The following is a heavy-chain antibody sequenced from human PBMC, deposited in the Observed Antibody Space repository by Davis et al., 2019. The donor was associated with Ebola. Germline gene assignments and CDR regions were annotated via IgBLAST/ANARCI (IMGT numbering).Heavy chain of an antibody. Sequence: SETLSLTCTVSGGSISSSSDYCGWLRQPRGKRLEWIGSIYYSGSTYYNPSRKIRVTISVDTSKNQFSLKLSSVTAADTAVYYCARRLRFLEWLPTQWFDPWGQGTLVTVSS. CDR2: IYYSGST. D-gene: IGHD3-3*01. CDR1: GGSISSSSDY. J-gene: IGHJ5*02. V-gene: IGHV4-39*01. CDR3: ARRLRFLEWLPTQWFDP.